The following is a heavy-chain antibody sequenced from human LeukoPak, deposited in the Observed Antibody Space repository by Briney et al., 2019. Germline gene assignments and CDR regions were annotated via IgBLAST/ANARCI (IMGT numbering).Heavy chain of an antibody. J-gene: IGHJ6*03. V-gene: IGHV3-7*01. CDR3: ARVKGGYEVYYYYYMDV. CDR1: GFIFSNYA. D-gene: IGHD5-12*01. CDR2: IKQDGSEK. Sequence: GGTLRLSCAASGFIFSNYAMTWVRQAPGKGLEWVANIKQDGSEKYYVDSVKGRFTISRDNAKNSLYLQMNSLRAEDTAVYYCARVKGGYEVYYYYYMDVWGKGTTVTVSS.